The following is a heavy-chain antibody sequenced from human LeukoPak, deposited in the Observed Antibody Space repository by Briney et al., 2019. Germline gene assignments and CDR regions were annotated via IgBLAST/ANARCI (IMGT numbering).Heavy chain of an antibody. Sequence: GGSLRLSCAASGFTFSSYAMSWVRQAPGKGLEWVSTVSGGGGTTYYADSVKGRFTISRDDSKNTLYLQMKSLRAEDTAVYYCGRDLDLGYWGQGTLVTVSS. CDR1: GFTFSSYA. CDR2: VSGGGGTT. J-gene: IGHJ4*02. CDR3: GRDLDLGY. V-gene: IGHV3-23*01.